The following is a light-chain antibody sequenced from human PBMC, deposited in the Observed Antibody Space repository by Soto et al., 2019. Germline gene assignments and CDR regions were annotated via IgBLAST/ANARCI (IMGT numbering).Light chain of an antibody. CDR3: SSYTSISTVV. V-gene: IGLV2-18*02. Sequence: QPVLTQPPSVSGSPGQSVTISCTGTSSDVGSYNRVSWYQQPPGTAPKLMIYEVSNRPSGVPDRFSGSKSGNTASLTISGLQAEDEADYYCSSYTSISTVVFGGGTKLTVL. J-gene: IGLJ2*01. CDR2: EVS. CDR1: SSDVGSYNR.